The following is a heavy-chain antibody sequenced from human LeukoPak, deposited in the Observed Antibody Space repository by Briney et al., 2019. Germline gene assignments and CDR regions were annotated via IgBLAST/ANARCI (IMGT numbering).Heavy chain of an antibody. V-gene: IGHV3-20*04. CDR2: INWNGGST. D-gene: IGHD1-26*01. Sequence: ETLSLTCAVYGGSFSGYYSSWIRQPPGKGLEWVSGINWNGGSTGYADSVKGRFTISRDNAKNSLYLQMNSLRAEDTALYYCATSGGCGGWGRGTLVSVSS. CDR1: GGSFSGYY. CDR3: ATSGGCGG. J-gene: IGHJ4*02.